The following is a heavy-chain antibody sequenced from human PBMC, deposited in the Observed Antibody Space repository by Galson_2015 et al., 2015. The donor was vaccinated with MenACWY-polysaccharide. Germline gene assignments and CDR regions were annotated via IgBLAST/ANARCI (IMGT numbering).Heavy chain of an antibody. V-gene: IGHV4-61*02. Sequence: TLSLTCSVSGGSISTGSSYWSWIRQPAGRGLEWIGRIHSRGSTDYSPSLESRVTISTDTSRSQLSLKLSSVTAADTAVYYCARSLGYSDSAFDNGRDVDRRFDPWGQGTLVTVSS. D-gene: IGHD5-12*01. CDR2: IHSRGST. CDR3: ARSLGYSDSAFDNGRDVDRRFDP. CDR1: GGSISTGSSY. J-gene: IGHJ5*02.